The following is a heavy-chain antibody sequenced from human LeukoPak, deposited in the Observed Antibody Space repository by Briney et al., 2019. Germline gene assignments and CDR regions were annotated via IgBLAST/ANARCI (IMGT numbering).Heavy chain of an antibody. V-gene: IGHV1-69*05. Sequence: SVKVSCKASGGTFSSYAISWVRQAPGQGLEWMGGIIPIFGTANYAQKFQGRVTITTDESTSTAYMELRSLRSDDTAVYYCARAPDYDFWSGSNFDYWGQGTLVTVSS. CDR1: GGTFSSYA. CDR2: IIPIFGTA. CDR3: ARAPDYDFWSGSNFDY. J-gene: IGHJ4*02. D-gene: IGHD3-3*01.